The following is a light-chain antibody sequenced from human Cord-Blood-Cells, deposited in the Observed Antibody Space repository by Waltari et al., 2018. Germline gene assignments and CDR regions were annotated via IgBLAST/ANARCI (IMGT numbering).Light chain of an antibody. CDR2: GAS. Sequence: EIVLTQSPGTLSLSPGERATLSCRASQSVSSSYLAWYQQKPGQAPRLLIYGASSRATGIPDRFSGSGSGTDFTLTISSLEPEDFAVYYCQQRSNEMYTFGQGTKLEIK. CDR1: QSVSSSY. V-gene: IGKV3D-20*02. J-gene: IGKJ2*01. CDR3: QQRSNEMYT.